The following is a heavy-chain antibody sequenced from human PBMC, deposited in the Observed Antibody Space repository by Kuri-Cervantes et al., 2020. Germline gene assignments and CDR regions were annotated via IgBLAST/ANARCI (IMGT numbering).Heavy chain of an antibody. Sequence: GESLKISCAASGFTFSSYWMSWVRQAPGKGLEWVSVIYSCGSTYQADSVKGRFTISRDNAKNSLYLQMNSLRAEDTAVYYCARDFWGAAAGTEKDDYWGQGTLVTVSS. V-gene: IGHV3-53*01. J-gene: IGHJ4*02. CDR1: GFTFSSYW. CDR3: ARDFWGAAAGTEKDDY. CDR2: IYSCGST. D-gene: IGHD6-13*01.